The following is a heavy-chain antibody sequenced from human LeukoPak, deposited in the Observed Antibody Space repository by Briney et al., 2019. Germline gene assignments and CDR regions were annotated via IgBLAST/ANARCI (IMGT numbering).Heavy chain of an antibody. J-gene: IGHJ4*02. Sequence: ASVKVSCKASGYTFTSYDINWVRQAPGQGLEWMGWINTNTGNPSYAQGFAGRFVFSLDTSVSTAYLQITSLKAEDTAVYYCARGPTGTIDYWGQGTLVTVSS. CDR1: GYTFTSYD. CDR3: ARGPTGTIDY. V-gene: IGHV7-4-1*02. D-gene: IGHD1-1*01. CDR2: INTNTGNP.